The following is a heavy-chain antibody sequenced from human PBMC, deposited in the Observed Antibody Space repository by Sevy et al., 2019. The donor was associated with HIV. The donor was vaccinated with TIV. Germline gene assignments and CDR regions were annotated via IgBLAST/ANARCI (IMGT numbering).Heavy chain of an antibody. CDR3: AARGYSRLPGRTYYYYYGMDV. J-gene: IGHJ6*02. CDR1: GGSFSGYY. V-gene: IGHV4-34*01. CDR2: VNHSGTT. D-gene: IGHD6-13*01. Sequence: SETLSLTCAVYGGSFSGYYWSWIRQPPGKGLEWIGEVNHSGTTNYNPSLKSRFTISGDTSKNQFSLKLSSVTAADTAVYYCAARGYSRLPGRTYYYYYGMDVWGQGTTVTVSS.